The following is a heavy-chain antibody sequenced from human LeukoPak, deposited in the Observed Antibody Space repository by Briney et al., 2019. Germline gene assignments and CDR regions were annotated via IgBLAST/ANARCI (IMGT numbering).Heavy chain of an antibody. CDR2: IYYSGST. Sequence: PSETLSLTCTVSGGSISSYYWSWLRQPPGKGLEWIGYIYYSGSTNYNPSLKRRVTISVDTSKSQFSLKLSSVTAADTAVYYCASVNYSNYAFDYWGQGTLVTVSS. CDR1: GGSISSYY. CDR3: ASVNYSNYAFDY. V-gene: IGHV4-59*01. J-gene: IGHJ4*02. D-gene: IGHD4-11*01.